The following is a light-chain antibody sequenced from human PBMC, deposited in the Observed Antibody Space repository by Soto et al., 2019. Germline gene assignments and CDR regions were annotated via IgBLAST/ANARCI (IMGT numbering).Light chain of an antibody. V-gene: IGKV3-15*01. CDR2: GAS. CDR3: QQYYDWPPKYT. Sequence: EIVMTQSPATLSVSPGERVTLPCRASQSVSTHLAWYQQRPGQAPRLLIYGASTKATGVPGRFSGSGSGTEFTLTISSLQSEDFVLCFCQQYYDWPPKYTFGQGTKLEIK. J-gene: IGKJ2*01. CDR1: QSVSTH.